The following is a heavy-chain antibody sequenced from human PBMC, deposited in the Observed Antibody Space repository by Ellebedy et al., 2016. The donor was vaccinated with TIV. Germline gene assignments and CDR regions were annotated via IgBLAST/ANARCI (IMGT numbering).Heavy chain of an antibody. Sequence: ASVKVSXXAPGYTFTSYDINWVRQATGQGLEWMGWMNPNSGNTGYAQKFQGRVTMTRNTSISTAYMELSSLRSEDTAVYYCARARYQLLPGYWGQGTLVTVSS. CDR1: GYTFTSYD. J-gene: IGHJ4*02. D-gene: IGHD2-2*01. CDR2: MNPNSGNT. V-gene: IGHV1-8*01. CDR3: ARARYQLLPGY.